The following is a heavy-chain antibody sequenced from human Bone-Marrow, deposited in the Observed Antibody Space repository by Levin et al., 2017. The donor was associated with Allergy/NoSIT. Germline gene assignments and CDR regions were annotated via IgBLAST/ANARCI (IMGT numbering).Heavy chain of an antibody. CDR1: GYTFSAYY. V-gene: IGHV1-2*02. CDR2: INPNSGGT. Sequence: GESLKISCKASGYTFSAYYIHWVRQAPGQGLEWMGCINPNSGGTDFAHSFQGRVTMTRDTSISTAYMELSRLTSDDTAVYYCARDRSSTWYSAFHIWGQGTMVTVSS. D-gene: IGHD6-13*01. CDR3: ARDRSSTWYSAFHI. J-gene: IGHJ3*02.